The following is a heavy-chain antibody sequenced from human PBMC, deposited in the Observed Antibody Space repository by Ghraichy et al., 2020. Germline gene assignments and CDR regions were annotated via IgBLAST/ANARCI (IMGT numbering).Heavy chain of an antibody. J-gene: IGHJ3*02. CDR3: ARHPLYYDVLGGAFDI. V-gene: IGHV4-39*01. D-gene: IGHD3-3*01. Sequence: SETLSLTCTVSGGSISSGKYYWGWIRQPPGKGLDWIGSISYTGETFYSPSIKSRLSISADTSKTQVSLELSSVTAADTAVYYCARHPLYYDVLGGAFDIWGQGTLVTFSS. CDR2: ISYTGET. CDR1: GGSISSGKYY.